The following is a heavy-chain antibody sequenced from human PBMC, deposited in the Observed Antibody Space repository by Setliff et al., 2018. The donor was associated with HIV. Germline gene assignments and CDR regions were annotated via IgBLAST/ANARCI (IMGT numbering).Heavy chain of an antibody. J-gene: IGHJ6*03. CDR2: IYYSGDT. V-gene: IGHV4-59*11. Sequence: ASETLSLTCSLSGDFINNHYWSWIRQPPGKGLEWIGHIYYSGDTNYSPSPKSRVTISMDTSKNQFSLKLTSVTAADTAVYYCARGNDNGQRGGNYYFMDVWDKGTTVTVS. CDR1: GDFINNHY. D-gene: IGHD4-17*01. CDR3: ARGNDNGQRGGNYYFMDV.